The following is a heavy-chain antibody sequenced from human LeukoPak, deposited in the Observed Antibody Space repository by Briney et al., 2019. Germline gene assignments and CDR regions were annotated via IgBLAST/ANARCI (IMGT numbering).Heavy chain of an antibody. CDR1: GGSISSYY. CDR2: IYYSGST. J-gene: IGHJ1*01. CDR3: ARDGSGVAAAGKGHFQH. V-gene: IGHV4-59*12. D-gene: IGHD6-13*01. Sequence: NPSETLSLTCTVSGGSISSYYWSWIRQPPGKGLEWIGYIYYSGSTNYNPSLKSRVTISVDTSKNQFSLKLSSVTAADTAVYYCARDGSGVAAAGKGHFQHWGQGTLVTVSS.